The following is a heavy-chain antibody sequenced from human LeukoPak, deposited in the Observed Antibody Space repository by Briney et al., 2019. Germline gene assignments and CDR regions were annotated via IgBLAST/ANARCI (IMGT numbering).Heavy chain of an antibody. CDR2: LYSSGNT. V-gene: IGHV3-53*01. CDR1: GFSVITDY. D-gene: IGHD7-27*01. CDR3: ARGWGSLEN. Sequence: GGSLRLSCAASGFSVITDYMTWVPQAPGKGLEWVSTLYSSGNTYYADSVKGRFTVSRDNSKNTLFLEMSSLRAEDTAVYFCARGWGSLENWGQGTLVAVSS. J-gene: IGHJ4*02.